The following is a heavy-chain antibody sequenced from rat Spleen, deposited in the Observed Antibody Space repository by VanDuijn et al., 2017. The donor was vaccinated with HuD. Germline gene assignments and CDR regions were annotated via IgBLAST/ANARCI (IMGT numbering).Heavy chain of an antibody. D-gene: IGHD1-6*01. CDR2: ITYEGSST. CDR3: TTYSDYGTSPFAY. CDR1: GFSLTDYS. Sequence: EVQLKESGPGLVQPSQTLSLTCNVSGFSLTDYSIHWVRQPPGKGLEWVASITYEGSSTYYPDSVKGRFTISRDPAQNTLYLQMNSLRSEDTATYYCTTYSDYGTSPFAYWGRGALVTVSS. V-gene: IGHV5-31*01. J-gene: IGHJ3*01.